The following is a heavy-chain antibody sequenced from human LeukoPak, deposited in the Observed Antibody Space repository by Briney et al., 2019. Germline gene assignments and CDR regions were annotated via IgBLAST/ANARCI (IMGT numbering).Heavy chain of an antibody. CDR2: ISSSSSTI. CDR1: GFTFSSYS. D-gene: IGHD3-22*01. V-gene: IGHV3-48*01. CDR3: ARDSGYYDSSGYFYYYYMDV. Sequence: PGGSLRLSCAASGFTFSSYSMNWVRQAPGKGLEWVSYISSSSSTIYYADSVKGRFTISRDNAKNSLYLQMNSLRAEDTAVHYCARDSGYYDSSGYFYYYYMDVWGKGTTVTVSS. J-gene: IGHJ6*03.